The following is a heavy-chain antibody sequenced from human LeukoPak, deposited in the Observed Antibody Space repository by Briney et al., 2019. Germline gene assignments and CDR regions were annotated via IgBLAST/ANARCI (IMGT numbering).Heavy chain of an antibody. D-gene: IGHD3-22*01. V-gene: IGHV3-48*03. Sequence: GGSLRLSCAASGFTLSSYEMNWVRQAPGKGLEWVSYISSSGSTIYYADSVKGRFTISRDNAKNSLYLQMNSLRAEDTAVYYCAELGITMIAGVWGKGTTVTISS. CDR1: GFTLSSYE. CDR3: AELGITMIAGV. CDR2: ISSSGSTI. J-gene: IGHJ6*04.